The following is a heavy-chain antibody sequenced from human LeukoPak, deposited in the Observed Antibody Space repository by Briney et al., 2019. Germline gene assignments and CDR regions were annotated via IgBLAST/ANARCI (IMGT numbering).Heavy chain of an antibody. CDR3: AKDYDSSGYYYGGTGVIDY. Sequence: GGSLRLSCAASGFTFSSYAMSWVRQAPGKGLGWASTMSGSGGSTYYADSVKGRFTISRDNSKNTLYLQMNSLRAEDTAVYYCAKDYDSSGYYYGGTGVIDYWGQGTLVTVSS. CDR2: MSGSGGST. V-gene: IGHV3-23*01. CDR1: GFTFSSYA. J-gene: IGHJ4*02. D-gene: IGHD3-22*01.